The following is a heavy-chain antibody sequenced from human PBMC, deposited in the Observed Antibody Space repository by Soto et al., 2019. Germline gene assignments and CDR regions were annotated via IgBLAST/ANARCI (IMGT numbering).Heavy chain of an antibody. V-gene: IGHV3-15*01. CDR1: GFTFSSAW. CDR2: FKPKTDGGTT. CDR3: TTSNIDPYSSNFDY. D-gene: IGHD6-19*01. Sequence: PGGSLRLSCAASGFTFSSAWMSWVRQAPGRGLEWVGRFKPKTDGGTTGYAAPVKGRFTISRDASKNTLYLQMNSLKTEDTAVYYCTTSNIDPYSSNFDYWGQGTLVTVSS. J-gene: IGHJ4*02.